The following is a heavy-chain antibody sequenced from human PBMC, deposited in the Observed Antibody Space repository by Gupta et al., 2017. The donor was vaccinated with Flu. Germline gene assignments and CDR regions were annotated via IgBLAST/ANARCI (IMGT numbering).Heavy chain of an antibody. J-gene: IGHJ4*02. CDR2: ISGSGGST. Sequence: EVQLLESGGGLVQPGRSLRPSCAASGFTFSSYAMSWVRQAPGKGLEWVSAISGSGGSTYYADSVKGRFTISRDNSKNTLYLQMNSLGAEDTAVYYCAKVNYDFWSGFGYWGQGTLVTVSS. V-gene: IGHV3-23*01. CDR1: GFTFSSYA. CDR3: AKVNYDFWSGFGY. D-gene: IGHD3-3*01.